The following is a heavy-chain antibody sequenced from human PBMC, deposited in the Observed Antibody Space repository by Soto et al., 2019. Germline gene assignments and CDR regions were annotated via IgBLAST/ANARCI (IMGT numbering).Heavy chain of an antibody. CDR1: GYSFTSYW. V-gene: IGHV5-51*01. CDR3: ARLGGYCTNGVCYNYGMDV. D-gene: IGHD2-8*01. J-gene: IGHJ6*02. Sequence: GESLKISCKGSGYSFTSYWIGWVRQMPGKGLAWMGIIYPGDSDTRYSPSFQGQVTISADKSISTAYLQWSSLKASDTAMYYCARLGGYCTNGVCYNYGMDVWGQGTTVTVSS. CDR2: IYPGDSDT.